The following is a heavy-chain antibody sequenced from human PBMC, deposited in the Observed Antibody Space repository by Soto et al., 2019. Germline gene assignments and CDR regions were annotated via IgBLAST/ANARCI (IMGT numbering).Heavy chain of an antibody. CDR1: GGSFSGYY. J-gene: IGHJ6*02. CDR3: ARDPYGDYYYGMDV. Sequence: SETLSLTCAVYGGSFSGYYWSWIRQPPGKGLEWIGYIYYSGSTNYNPSLKSRVTISVDTSKNQFSLKLSSVTAADTAVYYCARDPYGDYYYGMDVWGQGTTVTVSS. CDR2: IYYSGST. V-gene: IGHV4-59*01. D-gene: IGHD4-17*01.